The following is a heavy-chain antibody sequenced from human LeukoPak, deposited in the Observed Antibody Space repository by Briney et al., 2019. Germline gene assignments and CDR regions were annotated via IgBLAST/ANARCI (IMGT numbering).Heavy chain of an antibody. CDR1: GGSIRSYY. CDR2: IYFSGST. V-gene: IGHV4-59*01. CDR3: ARSYDTNFDY. J-gene: IGHJ4*02. Sequence: SETLSLTCTVSGGSIRSYYWSWIRQPPGKGLEWIGYIYFSGSTSYNPSLKSRVTISVDRSKNQFSLKLSSVAAADTAVYYCARSYDTNFDYWGQGTLVTVS. D-gene: IGHD3-3*01.